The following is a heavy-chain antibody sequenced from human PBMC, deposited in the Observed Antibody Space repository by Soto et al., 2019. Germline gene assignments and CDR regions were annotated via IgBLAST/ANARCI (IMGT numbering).Heavy chain of an antibody. CDR3: VRRFSSSWYHDDAFDI. J-gene: IGHJ3*02. Sequence: GESLKISCKGSGYSFTSYWISWVRQMPGKGLEWMGRIDPSDSYTNYSPSFQGHVTISADKSISTACLQWSSLKASDTAMYYCVRRFSSSWYHDDAFDIWGQGTMVTVSS. CDR1: GYSFTSYW. V-gene: IGHV5-10-1*01. D-gene: IGHD6-13*01. CDR2: IDPSDSYT.